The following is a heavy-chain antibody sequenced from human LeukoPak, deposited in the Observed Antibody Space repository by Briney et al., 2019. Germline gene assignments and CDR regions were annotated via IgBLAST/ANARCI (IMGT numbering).Heavy chain of an antibody. CDR2: ISGSGGST. CDR3: SRVKTTQNYYDRSGFRQSLGDGMDV. CDR1: GFTFSSYA. V-gene: IGHV3-23*01. J-gene: IGHJ6*02. D-gene: IGHD3-22*01. Sequence: GGSLRLSCAASGFTFSSYAMSWVRQAPGKGLEWVSAISGSGGSTYYADSVKGRFTISRDNSKNTLYLQMNSLRAEDTAVYYCSRVKTTQNYYDRSGFRQSLGDGMDVWGQGTTVTVSS.